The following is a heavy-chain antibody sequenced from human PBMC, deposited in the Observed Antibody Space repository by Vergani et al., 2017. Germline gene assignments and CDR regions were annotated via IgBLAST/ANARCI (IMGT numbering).Heavy chain of an antibody. D-gene: IGHD2-15*01. V-gene: IGHV1-69*12. J-gene: IGHJ4*02. CDR1: GGYFSNYT. Sequence: QVQFMQSGSEVKKPGSSVKVSCKASGGYFSNYTINWVRQAPGQGPEWMGGIVPIFPTPNYAQRFQGRITITADEATSTAYMDLSSLTSEDTAVYFCARDDAGYCSGGSCYSEGNYDYWGQGTLVTVSS. CDR2: IVPIFPTP. CDR3: ARDDAGYCSGGSCYSEGNYDY.